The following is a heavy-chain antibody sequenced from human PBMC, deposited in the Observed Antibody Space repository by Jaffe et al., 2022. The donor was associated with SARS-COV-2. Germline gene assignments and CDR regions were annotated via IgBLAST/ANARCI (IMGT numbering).Heavy chain of an antibody. D-gene: IGHD6-13*01. Sequence: EVQLVESGGGLVKPGGSLRLSCAASGFTFSSYSMNWVRQAPGKGLEWVSSISSSSSYIYYADSVKGRFTISRDNAKNSLYLQMNSLRAEDTAVYYCARDGDPYSSSPEGHYYYYGMDVWGQGTTVTVSS. CDR3: ARDGDPYSSSPEGHYYYYGMDV. CDR2: ISSSSSYI. V-gene: IGHV3-21*01. CDR1: GFTFSSYS. J-gene: IGHJ6*02.